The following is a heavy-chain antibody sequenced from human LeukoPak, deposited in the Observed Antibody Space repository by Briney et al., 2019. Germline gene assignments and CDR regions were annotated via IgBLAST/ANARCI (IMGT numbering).Heavy chain of an antibody. CDR3: AKSNGYGLIDI. CDR2: INHSGDT. V-gene: IGHV4-34*01. CDR1: GGSFSNYY. Sequence: SETLSLTCAVSGGSFSNYYWSCIRQSPEKGLEWIGEINHSGDTNYSPSLESRVTISLDTSRNQFSLKLNSVTAADTAVYYCAKSNGYGLIDIWGQGTMVTVSS. D-gene: IGHD3-10*01. J-gene: IGHJ3*02.